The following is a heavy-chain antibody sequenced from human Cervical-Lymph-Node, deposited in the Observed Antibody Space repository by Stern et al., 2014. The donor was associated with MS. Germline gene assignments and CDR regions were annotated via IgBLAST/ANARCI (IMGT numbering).Heavy chain of an antibody. D-gene: IGHD3-3*01. CDR2: IIPIFGTA. Sequence: QVQLXXXGAEVKKPGSSVKVSCKASGGTFSSYAISWVRQAPGQGLEWMGGIIPIFGTANYAQKFQGRVTITADESTSTAYMELSSLRSEDTAVYYCARASVDTIFGVARLGMDVWGQGTTVTVSS. V-gene: IGHV1-69*01. CDR1: GGTFSSYA. CDR3: ARASVDTIFGVARLGMDV. J-gene: IGHJ6*02.